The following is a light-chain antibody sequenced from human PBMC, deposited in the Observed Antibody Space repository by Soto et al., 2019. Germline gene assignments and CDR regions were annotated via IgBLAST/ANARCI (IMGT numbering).Light chain of an antibody. V-gene: IGKV4-1*01. CDR1: QSVLYSSNNKNY. Sequence: DIVMTQSPDSLAVSLGERATINCKSSQSVLYSSNNKNYLAWYQQKPGQPPKLLIYWASTRESGVPDRFSGSGSGTDFILTINSLQAEDVAVYYCQQYYSTPRTFGLGTKVEIK. CDR3: QQYYSTPRT. CDR2: WAS. J-gene: IGKJ1*01.